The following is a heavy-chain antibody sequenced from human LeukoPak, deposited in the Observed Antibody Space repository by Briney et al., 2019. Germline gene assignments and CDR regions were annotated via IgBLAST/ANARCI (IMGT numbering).Heavy chain of an antibody. Sequence: PGRSLRLSCAASGFTFSSYWMHWVRQAPGKGLVWVSRINSDGSSTSYADSVKGRFTISRDNAKNTLYLQMNSLRAEDTAVYYCARASGCDFWSAPTGYWGQGTLVTVSS. CDR1: GFTFSSYW. V-gene: IGHV3-74*01. D-gene: IGHD3-3*01. CDR3: ARASGCDFWSAPTGY. J-gene: IGHJ4*02. CDR2: INSDGSST.